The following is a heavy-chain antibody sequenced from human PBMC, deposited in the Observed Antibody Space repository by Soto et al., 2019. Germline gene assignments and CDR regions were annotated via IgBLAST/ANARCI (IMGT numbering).Heavy chain of an antibody. CDR3: GGYYGGYVWYFAS. CDR2: IYNSGSA. J-gene: IGHJ4*02. CDR1: GDSIGDYY. D-gene: IGHD5-12*01. V-gene: IGHV4-59*01. Sequence: LEPLCLTYTVSGDSIGDYYGRWIRQPPGKGLESIGYIYNSGSANYNPSLKSRVTISVDTSKNQVSLKLGSVTAADTAMYYCGGYYGGYVWYFASWGQGTLVTVSS.